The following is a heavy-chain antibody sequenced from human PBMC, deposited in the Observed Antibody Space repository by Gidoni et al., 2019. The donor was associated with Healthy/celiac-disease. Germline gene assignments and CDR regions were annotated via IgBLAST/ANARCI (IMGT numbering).Heavy chain of an antibody. V-gene: IGHV3-30*18. CDR2: ISYDGSNK. J-gene: IGHJ6*02. CDR1: GFTFSSYG. CDR3: AKDRHYYDSSGYYFYYYYGMDV. Sequence: GFTFSSYGMHWVRQAPGKGLEWVAVISYDGSNKYYADSVKGRFTISRDNSKNTLYLQMNSLRAEDTAVYYCAKDRHYYDSSGYYFYYYYGMDVWGQGTTVTVSS. D-gene: IGHD3-22*01.